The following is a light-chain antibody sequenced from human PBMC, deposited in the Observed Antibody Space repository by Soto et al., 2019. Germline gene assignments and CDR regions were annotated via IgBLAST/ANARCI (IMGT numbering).Light chain of an antibody. J-gene: IGLJ1*01. CDR2: EVS. CDR1: TSDVGGYDY. Sequence: QSALTQPPSVSGSPGQSITISCTGTTSDVGGYDYVSWYQQHPGKAPKLILYEVSNRPSGVSNRFSGSKSGNTASLSISGLQAEDEDDYYCSSYTNTGTLYVLGTGTKVTVL. CDR3: SSYTNTGTLYV. V-gene: IGLV2-14*01.